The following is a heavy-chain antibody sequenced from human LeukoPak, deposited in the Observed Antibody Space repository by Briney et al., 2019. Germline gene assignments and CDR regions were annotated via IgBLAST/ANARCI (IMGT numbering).Heavy chain of an antibody. J-gene: IGHJ4*02. CDR1: GGSFSGYY. Sequence: SETQSLTCAVYGGSFSGYYWSWIRQPPGKGLEWIGEINHSGSTNYNPSLKSRVTISVDTSKNQFSLKLSSVTAADTAVYYCARLPQWLPLADYWGQGTLVTVSS. V-gene: IGHV4-34*01. D-gene: IGHD6-19*01. CDR2: INHSGST. CDR3: ARLPQWLPLADY.